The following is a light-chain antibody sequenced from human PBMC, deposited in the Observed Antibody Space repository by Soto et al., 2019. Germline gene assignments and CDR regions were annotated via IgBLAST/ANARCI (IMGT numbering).Light chain of an antibody. CDR2: TAS. V-gene: IGKV1-39*01. CDR3: QQTHTFPWT. CDR1: QGISDY. Sequence: DIRMTQSPSSLSASVGDTVTITCRASQGISDYLSWFQHKPGEAPKLLIYTASSLQGGVPLRFSGAGSRTDFSLTISGLQPEDSATYYCQQTHTFPWTFGQGTRVDIK. J-gene: IGKJ1*01.